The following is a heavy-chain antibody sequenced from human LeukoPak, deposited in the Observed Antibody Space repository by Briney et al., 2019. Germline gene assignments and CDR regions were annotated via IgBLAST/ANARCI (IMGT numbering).Heavy chain of an antibody. Sequence: ASVTVSFKASGYTFTGYYMHWVRPATGQGLAWMGWMNPNSGKTGYVQKFQGRVTMTRNTSISTAYMELSSLRSEDTAVYYCARPPSYYYDSSGYYHDAFDIWGQGTMVTVSS. J-gene: IGHJ3*02. CDR2: MNPNSGKT. V-gene: IGHV1-8*02. D-gene: IGHD3-22*01. CDR3: ARPPSYYYDSSGYYHDAFDI. CDR1: GYTFTGYY.